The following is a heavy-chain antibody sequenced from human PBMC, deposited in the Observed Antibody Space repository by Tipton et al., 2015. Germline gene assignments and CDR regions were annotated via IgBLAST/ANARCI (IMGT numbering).Heavy chain of an antibody. J-gene: IGHJ4*02. CDR3: AGARGRHGGLFDS. Sequence: TLSLTCTVSGGSVTSGSYYWSWIRQPPGKELQWIGYIQYSGGTNYNPSLESRVSMSVDTSKTQFSLEMRSVTATDTAVYYCAGARGRHGGLFDSWGQGTLVTVSS. CDR2: IQYSGGT. V-gene: IGHV4-61*01. CDR1: GGSVTSGSYY. D-gene: IGHD4-23*01.